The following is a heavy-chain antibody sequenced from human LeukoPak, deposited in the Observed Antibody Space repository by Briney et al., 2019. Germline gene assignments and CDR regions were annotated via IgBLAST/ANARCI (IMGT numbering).Heavy chain of an antibody. CDR3: ARVWGAAPGILTGYFDL. V-gene: IGHV1-18*01. CDR1: GYIFTTYG. CDR2: ISAYNGNT. Sequence: GASVKVSCKAPGYIFTTYGISWVRQAPGQGLEWMGWISAYNGNTNYAQRLQGRVTMTTDTSTGTAYMELRSLRSDDTAVYYCARVWGAAPGILTGYFDLWGRGTLVAVSS. J-gene: IGHJ2*01. D-gene: IGHD6-13*01.